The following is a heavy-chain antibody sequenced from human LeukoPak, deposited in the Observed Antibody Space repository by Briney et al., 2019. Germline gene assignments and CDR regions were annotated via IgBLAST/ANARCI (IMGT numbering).Heavy chain of an antibody. J-gene: IGHJ4*02. Sequence: ASVKVSCKASGGTFSSYAISWARQAPGQGLEWMGRIIPIFGTANYAQKFQGRVTITTDESTSTAYMELSSLRSEDTAVYYCARDLSAAAGTAWGQGTLVTVSS. CDR1: GGTFSSYA. CDR2: IIPIFGTA. CDR3: ARDLSAAAGTA. D-gene: IGHD6-13*01. V-gene: IGHV1-69*05.